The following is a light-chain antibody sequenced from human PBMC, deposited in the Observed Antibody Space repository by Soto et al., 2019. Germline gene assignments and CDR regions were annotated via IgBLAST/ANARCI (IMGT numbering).Light chain of an antibody. CDR2: IAS. CDR3: QQTSSFPLS. CDR1: QTVNNNY. J-gene: IGKJ4*01. Sequence: IQMSQSPSSLSASVGDRVSITRRASQTVNNNYVNWYQQKPGEAPKLLIYIASGLQSGVPSRFNGSGSGTDFTLHINSLQPDDVATYFCQQTSSFPLSFGGGTKVEIK. V-gene: IGKV1-39*01.